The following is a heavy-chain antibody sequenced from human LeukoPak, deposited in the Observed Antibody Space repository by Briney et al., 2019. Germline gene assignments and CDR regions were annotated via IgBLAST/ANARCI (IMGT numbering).Heavy chain of an antibody. J-gene: IGHJ4*02. CDR3: ARALSDAPTLGYCSGTSCYTAY. Sequence: GGSLRLSCAASGFTFSSYSMNWVRQAPGKGLEWVSSISSGSTYIYYADSLKGRFTTSRDNAKNSLYLQMNSLRAEDTAVYYCARALSDAPTLGYCSGTSCYTAYWGQGTLVTVSS. CDR1: GFTFSSYS. CDR2: ISSGSTYI. V-gene: IGHV3-21*01. D-gene: IGHD2-2*02.